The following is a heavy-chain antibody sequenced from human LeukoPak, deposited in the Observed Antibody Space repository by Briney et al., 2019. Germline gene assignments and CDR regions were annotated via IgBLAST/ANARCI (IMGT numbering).Heavy chain of an antibody. CDR3: TGGLFMSSPSDY. CDR2: IYYTGST. CDR1: GGSFSGYY. Sequence: SETLSLTCAVYGGSFSGYYWSWIRQSPGKGLEWIGYIYYTGSTKYNPSLKSRVTISVDIPKNQFSLKLSSVTAADTAMYYCTGGLFMSSPSDYWGQGTLVTV. J-gene: IGHJ4*02. V-gene: IGHV4-59*01. D-gene: IGHD2-2*01.